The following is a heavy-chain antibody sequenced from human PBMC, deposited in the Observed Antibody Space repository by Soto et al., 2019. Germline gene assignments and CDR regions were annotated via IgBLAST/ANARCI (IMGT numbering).Heavy chain of an antibody. Sequence: SETLSLTCSVSGVSVTSYHWSWIREFPGKGLEWIAYTSHTGNTNYNPSLKSRVIISLDTSKNQFSLKLSSVTAADTAVYYCARSPAARWYYYDSSSYFDYWGQGTLVTVSS. V-gene: IGHV4-59*02. CDR1: GVSVTSYH. CDR2: TSHTGNT. CDR3: ARSPAARWYYYDSSSYFDY. D-gene: IGHD3-22*01. J-gene: IGHJ4*02.